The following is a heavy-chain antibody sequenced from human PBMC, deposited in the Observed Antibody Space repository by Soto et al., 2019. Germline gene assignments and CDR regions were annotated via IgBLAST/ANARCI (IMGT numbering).Heavy chain of an antibody. CDR3: AKDSRVTMVRGVIIPPGY. D-gene: IGHD3-10*01. CDR1: GFTFSNYA. CDR2: ISGSDGST. Sequence: GGSVRLSCVASGFTFSNYAMSWVRQAPGKGLEWVSAISGSDGSTYYADSVKGRFTISRDNSKDTLYLQMNSLRAEDTAVYYYAKDSRVTMVRGVIIPPGYWGQGTLVTVSS. J-gene: IGHJ4*02. V-gene: IGHV3-23*01.